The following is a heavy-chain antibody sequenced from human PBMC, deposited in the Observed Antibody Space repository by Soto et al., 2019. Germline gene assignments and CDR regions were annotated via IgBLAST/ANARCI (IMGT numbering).Heavy chain of an antibody. D-gene: IGHD3-22*01. V-gene: IGHV3-23*01. CDR2: ISGSGGST. CDR1: GFTFSSYA. CDR3: AKGYYYDSSGFAGDY. Sequence: PGGSLRLSCAASGFTFSSYAMSWVRQAPGKGLEWVSAISGSGGSTYYADSVKGRFTISRDNSKNTLYLQMNSLRAEDTAVYYCAKGYYYDSSGFAGDYWGQGTLVTVSS. J-gene: IGHJ4*02.